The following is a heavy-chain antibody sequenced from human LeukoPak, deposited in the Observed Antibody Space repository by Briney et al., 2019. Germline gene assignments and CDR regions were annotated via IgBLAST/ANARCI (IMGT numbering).Heavy chain of an antibody. J-gene: IGHJ4*02. Sequence: PGGSLRLSXATSGFTLRNYAMTWVRQAPGKGLEWVSTISGSGAATNYADSVKGRFTISRDNSKNTLYLQMNSLRAEDTAVYYCAKDIEEMMHAMGKYCFENWGPGTRVTVSS. CDR3: AKDIEEMMHAMGKYCFEN. CDR2: ISGSGAAT. CDR1: GFTLRNYA. V-gene: IGHV3-23*01. D-gene: IGHD5-18*01.